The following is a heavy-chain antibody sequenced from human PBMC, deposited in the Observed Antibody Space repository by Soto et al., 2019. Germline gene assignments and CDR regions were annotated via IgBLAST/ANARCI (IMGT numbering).Heavy chain of an antibody. CDR1: GYSFTSYW. D-gene: IGHD2-21*02. CDR2: IYPGDSDT. Sequence: GESLKISCKGSGYSFTSYWIGWVRQMPGKGLEWMGIIYPGDSDTRYSPSLQGQVTISADKSISTAYLQWSSLKASDTAMYYCARRGTVVTPEYYYYGMDVWGQGTTVTVSS. J-gene: IGHJ6*02. V-gene: IGHV5-51*01. CDR3: ARRGTVVTPEYYYYGMDV.